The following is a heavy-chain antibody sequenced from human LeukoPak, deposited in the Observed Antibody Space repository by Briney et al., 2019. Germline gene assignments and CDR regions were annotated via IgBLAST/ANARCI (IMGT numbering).Heavy chain of an antibody. CDR1: GGSISSSSYY. J-gene: IGHJ6*03. V-gene: IGHV4-39*07. CDR2: IYYSGNT. Sequence: PSETLSLTCTVSGGSISSSSYYWGWIRQPPGKGLEWIGNIYYSGNTYYNPSLKSRVTISVDTSKNQFSLKLSSVTAADTAVYYCARGPPYYYYYMDVWGKGTTVTVSS. CDR3: ARGPPYYYYYMDV.